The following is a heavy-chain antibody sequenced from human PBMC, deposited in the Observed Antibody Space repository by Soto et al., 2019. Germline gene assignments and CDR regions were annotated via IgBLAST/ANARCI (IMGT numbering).Heavy chain of an antibody. V-gene: IGHV1-69*01. CDR2: IIPIFGTA. D-gene: IGHD3-22*01. CDR3: ARDFSGYYYDNWFDP. J-gene: IGHJ5*02. CDR1: GGTFSSYA. Sequence: QVQLVQSGAEVKKPGSSVKVSCKASGGTFSSYAISWVRQAPGQGLAWMGGIIPIFGTANYAQKFQGRVTITADEYKSIGYMELRSLRSEDTAVYYCARDFSGYYYDNWFDPWGQGTLVTVSS.